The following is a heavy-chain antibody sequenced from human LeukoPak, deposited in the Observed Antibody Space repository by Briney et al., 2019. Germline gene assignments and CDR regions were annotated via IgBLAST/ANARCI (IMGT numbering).Heavy chain of an antibody. CDR3: ARDAMRRTADY. CDR1: GFTFSSYW. CDR2: IKQDGSET. V-gene: IGHV3-7*01. D-gene: IGHD2-2*01. J-gene: IGHJ4*02. Sequence: PGGSLRLSCAASGFTFSSYWMSWVRPAPGKGLVGVGNIKQDGSETYFVDSVKGRFTISRDNAKNSLYLQMNRLRAEETAVYYCARDAMRRTADYCGQGTLVTVSS.